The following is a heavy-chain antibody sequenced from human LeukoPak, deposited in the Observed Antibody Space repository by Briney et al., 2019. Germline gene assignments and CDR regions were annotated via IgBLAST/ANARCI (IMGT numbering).Heavy chain of an antibody. CDR1: GFTFSNYY. Sequence: PGGSLRLSCAASGFTFSNYYMNWVRQAPGKGLEWVSSINSGGSYIYYADSVKGRFTISRDNAKNSLFLHMNSLRLKDTAVYYCACDGGPQKGIDYWGQGTLVTVSS. J-gene: IGHJ4*02. CDR2: INSGGSYI. CDR3: ACDGGPQKGIDY. D-gene: IGHD6-25*01. V-gene: IGHV3-21*01.